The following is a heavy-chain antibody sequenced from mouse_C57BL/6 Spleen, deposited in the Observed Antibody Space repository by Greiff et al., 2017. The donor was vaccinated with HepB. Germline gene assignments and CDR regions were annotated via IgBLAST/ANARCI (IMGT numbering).Heavy chain of an antibody. Sequence: EVMLVESGGGLVQPGGSLSLSCAASGFTFTDYYMSWVRQPPGKALEWLGFIRNKANGYTTEYSASVKGRFTISRDNSQSILYLQMNALRAEDSATYYCARSTVVEDFDYWGQGTTLTVSS. CDR1: GFTFTDYY. D-gene: IGHD1-1*01. CDR2: IRNKANGYTT. CDR3: ARSTVVEDFDY. V-gene: IGHV7-3*01. J-gene: IGHJ2*01.